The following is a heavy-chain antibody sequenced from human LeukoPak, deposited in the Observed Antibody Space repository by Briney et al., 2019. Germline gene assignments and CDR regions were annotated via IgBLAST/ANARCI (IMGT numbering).Heavy chain of an antibody. CDR2: IKQDGSEK. J-gene: IGHJ4*02. CDR3: ARDKDSWDYGDFYDN. D-gene: IGHD4-17*01. CDR1: GFAFSIYW. V-gene: IGHV3-7*01. Sequence: GGSLRLSCAASGFAFSIYWMSWVRQAPGKELEWVANIKQDGSEKYYVDSVKGRFTISRDNAKNSLYLQMNSLRAEDTAVYYCARDKDSWDYGDFYDNWGQGTLVTVSS.